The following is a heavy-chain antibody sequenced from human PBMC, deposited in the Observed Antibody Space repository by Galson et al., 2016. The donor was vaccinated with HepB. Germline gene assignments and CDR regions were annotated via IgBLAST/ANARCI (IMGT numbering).Heavy chain of an antibody. D-gene: IGHD6-13*01. J-gene: IGHJ6*02. V-gene: IGHV5-51*01. Sequence: QSGAEVKKPGESLRISCKGSGYTFTSYWIGWVRQMPGKGLEWMGIIYPGDFDTRYTPSFHGQVTISADKPTSTAYLQWSSLKASDTAMYYCVRYVGKNQQQSEISFHGMDVWGQGTTVTVSS. CDR2: IYPGDFDT. CDR3: VRYVGKNQQQSEISFHGMDV. CDR1: GYTFTSYW.